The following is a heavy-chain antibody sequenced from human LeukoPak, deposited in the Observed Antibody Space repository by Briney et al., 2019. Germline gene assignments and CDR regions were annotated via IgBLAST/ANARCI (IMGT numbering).Heavy chain of an antibody. J-gene: IGHJ6*02. CDR1: GLTFSRFA. CDR2: ISNSGDTT. V-gene: IGHV3-23*01. CDR3: AKPPPDNYHYYYGMDV. Sequence: QSGGSLRLSCAASGLTFSRFAMSWVRQAPGKGLEWVSAISNSGDTTYYADSVKGRFTISRDNLKNTLYVQMNSLRAEDTAVYYCAKPPPDNYHYYYGMDVWGQGTTVTVSS.